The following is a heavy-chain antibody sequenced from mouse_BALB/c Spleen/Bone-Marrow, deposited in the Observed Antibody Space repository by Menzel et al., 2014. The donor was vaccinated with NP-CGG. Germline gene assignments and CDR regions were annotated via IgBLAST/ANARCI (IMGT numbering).Heavy chain of an antibody. Sequence: DVKLVESGTVLARPGASVKMSCKASGYTFTSYWMHWVKQRLGQGLEWIGTIYPGNSDTTYNQKFKGKAKLTAVTSTSTAYMELSSLTNEDSAVYYCTTLARNYFDYWGQGTTLTVSS. V-gene: IGHV1-5*01. CDR2: IYPGNSDT. CDR1: GYTFTSYW. CDR3: TTLARNYFDY. J-gene: IGHJ2*01.